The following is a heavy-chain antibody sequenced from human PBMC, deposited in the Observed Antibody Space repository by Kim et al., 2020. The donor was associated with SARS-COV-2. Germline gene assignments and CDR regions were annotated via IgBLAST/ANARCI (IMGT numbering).Heavy chain of an antibody. Sequence: GGSLRLSCEASGFTFSSYWMNWVRQGPGKGLVWVSRIKSDGSDTHYADSVKGRFTISRDNAKNTLHLQLNSLGVEDTAIYYCAIGSFQQGFDPWGQGTLVTVSS. J-gene: IGHJ5*02. CDR1: GFTFSSYW. V-gene: IGHV3-74*01. CDR2: IKSDGSDT. CDR3: AIGSFQQGFDP. D-gene: IGHD6-13*01.